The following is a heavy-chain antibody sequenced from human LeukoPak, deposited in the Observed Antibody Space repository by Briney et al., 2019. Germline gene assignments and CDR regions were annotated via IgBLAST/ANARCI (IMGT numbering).Heavy chain of an antibody. J-gene: IGHJ4*02. CDR2: IRYDGTNK. CDR3: AREGDDFWSGYYSYFDY. Sequence: PGGSLRLSCAASGFTFSSYGMHWVRQTPGKGLEWVAFIRYDGTNKYYADSVKGRFTISRDSSKNTLYLQMNSLRAEDTAVYYCAREGDDFWSGYYSYFDYWGQGTLVTVSS. V-gene: IGHV3-30*02. D-gene: IGHD3-3*01. CDR1: GFTFSSYG.